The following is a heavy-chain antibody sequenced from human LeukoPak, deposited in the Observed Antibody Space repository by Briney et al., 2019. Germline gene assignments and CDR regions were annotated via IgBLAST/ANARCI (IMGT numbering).Heavy chain of an antibody. CDR2: INHSGST. CDR1: GGSFSGYY. V-gene: IGHV4-34*01. Sequence: SETLSLTCAVYGGSFSGYYWSWIRQPPGKGLEWIGEINHSGSTNYNPSLKSRVTISVDTSKNQFSLKLSSVTAADTAVHYCARGRNGEGDYWGQGTLVTVSS. J-gene: IGHJ4*02. D-gene: IGHD2-8*01. CDR3: ARGRNGEGDY.